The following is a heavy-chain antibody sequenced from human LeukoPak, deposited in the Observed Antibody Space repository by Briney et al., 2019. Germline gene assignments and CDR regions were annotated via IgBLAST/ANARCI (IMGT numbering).Heavy chain of an antibody. CDR1: GGSLSSGGYS. CDR2: IYYSGST. V-gene: IGHV4-31*03. Sequence: PSQTLSLTCTVSGGSLSSGGYSWSWIRQHPGKGLESIGYIYYSGSTYYYPSLKSRVTISVDTSKNQFSLKLSSVTAADTAVYYRARGTTEYYYYYMDVWGKGTTVTVSS. D-gene: IGHD1-7*01. CDR3: ARGTTEYYYYYMDV. J-gene: IGHJ6*03.